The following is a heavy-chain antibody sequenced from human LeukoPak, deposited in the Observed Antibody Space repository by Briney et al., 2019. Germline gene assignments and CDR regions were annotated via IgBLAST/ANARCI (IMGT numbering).Heavy chain of an antibody. Sequence: GGSLRLSCAASGFTFSGSSVHWVRQAPGKGLEWVADIKQDGSEKYYADSVKGRFTISRDNAKNSLYLQMSSLRAEDTAVYYCARDGLGRGVFDYWGQGTLVTVSS. CDR2: IKQDGSEK. CDR1: GFTFSGSS. V-gene: IGHV3-7*01. J-gene: IGHJ4*02. CDR3: ARDGLGRGVFDY. D-gene: IGHD3-10*01.